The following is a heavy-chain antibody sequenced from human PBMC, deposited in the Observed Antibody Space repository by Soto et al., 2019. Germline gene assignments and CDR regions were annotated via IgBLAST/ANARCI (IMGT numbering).Heavy chain of an antibody. Sequence: PSETLSLTCTVSGGSISSYYWSWIRQPPGKGLEWIRYIYYSGSTNYNPSLKSRVTISVGTSKNQFSLKLSSVTAADTAVYYCASMRGGYDSRGYDYWGQGALVTVSS. CDR3: ASMRGGYDSRGYDY. CDR1: GGSISSYY. V-gene: IGHV4-59*08. J-gene: IGHJ4*02. CDR2: IYYSGST. D-gene: IGHD3-22*01.